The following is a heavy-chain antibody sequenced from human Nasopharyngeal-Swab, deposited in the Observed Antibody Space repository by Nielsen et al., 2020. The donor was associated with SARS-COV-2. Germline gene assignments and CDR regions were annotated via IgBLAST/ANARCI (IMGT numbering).Heavy chain of an antibody. CDR3: ARALKVGAGRITIFGVVIDTVDAFDI. CDR2: IYYSGST. J-gene: IGHJ3*02. D-gene: IGHD3-3*01. CDR1: GGSISSGGYS. V-gene: IGHV4-31*11. Sequence: SETLSLTCAVSGGSISSGGYSWSWIRQHPGKGLEWIGYIYYSGSTYYNPSLKSRVTISVDTSKNQFSLKLSSVTAADTAVYYCARALKVGAGRITIFGVVIDTVDAFDIWGQGTMVTVSS.